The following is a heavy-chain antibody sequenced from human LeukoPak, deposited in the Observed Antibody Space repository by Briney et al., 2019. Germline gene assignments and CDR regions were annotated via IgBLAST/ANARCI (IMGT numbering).Heavy chain of an antibody. CDR3: AKDGARGYSSSWYNY. CDR2: ISGSGGST. D-gene: IGHD6-13*01. CDR1: GLTFSSYG. J-gene: IGHJ4*02. V-gene: IGHV3-23*01. Sequence: GGSLRLSCAASGLTFSSYGMSWVRQAPGKGLEWVSAISGSGGSTYYADSVKGRFTISRDNSKNTLYLQMNSLRAEDTAVYYCAKDGARGYSSSWYNYWGQGTLVTVSS.